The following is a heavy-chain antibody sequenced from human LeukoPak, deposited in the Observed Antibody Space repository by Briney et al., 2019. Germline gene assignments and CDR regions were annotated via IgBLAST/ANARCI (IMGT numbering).Heavy chain of an antibody. J-gene: IGHJ6*03. V-gene: IGHV3-23*01. Sequence: GGSLRLSCAASGFAFSTFAMGWVRQSPGKGLEWLSTINGGGNATFYSDSVKGRFTISRDNSKNTLYLHMDSLRPDDTAIYYCTKELHVAVAVADYYYFYMDVWGRGTAVTVSS. CDR1: GFAFSTFA. CDR3: TKELHVAVAVADYYYFYMDV. D-gene: IGHD6-19*01. CDR2: INGGGNAT.